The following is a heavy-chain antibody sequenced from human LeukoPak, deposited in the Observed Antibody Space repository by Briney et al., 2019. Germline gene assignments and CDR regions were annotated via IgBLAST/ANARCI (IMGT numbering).Heavy chain of an antibody. CDR1: GYPFNNYD. CDR3: AKGGYSTGWYSPWYFDL. Sequence: ASVKVSCKASGYPFNNYDIHWMRQATGQGLEWKGWMNPNHGNRDSAQKFQGRVTINRNTSIGTVYMELRSLRSEDTAVYYCAKGGYSTGWYSPWYFDLWGRGTLVTVSS. V-gene: IGHV1-8*03. D-gene: IGHD6-19*01. J-gene: IGHJ2*01. CDR2: MNPNHGNR.